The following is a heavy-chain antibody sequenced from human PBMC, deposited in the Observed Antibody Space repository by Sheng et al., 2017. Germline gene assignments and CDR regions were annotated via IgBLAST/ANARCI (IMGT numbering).Heavy chain of an antibody. V-gene: IGHV1-69*01. CDR2: IIPIFGTA. CDR1: GGTFSSYA. Sequence: SGAEVKKPGSSVKVSCKASGGTFSSYAISWVRQAPGQGLEWMGGIIPIFGTANYAQKFQGRVTITADESTSTAYMELSSLRSEDTAVYYCARGGVVGATRHYYYYGMDVWGQGTTVTVSS. J-gene: IGHJ6*02. D-gene: IGHD1-26*01. CDR3: ARGGVVGATRHYYYYGMDV.